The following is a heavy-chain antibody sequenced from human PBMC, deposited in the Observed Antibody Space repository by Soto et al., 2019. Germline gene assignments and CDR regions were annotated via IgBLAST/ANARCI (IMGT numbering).Heavy chain of an antibody. CDR3: ARDRSPFGELDY. CDR2: IYYSGST. J-gene: IGHJ4*02. V-gene: IGHV4-31*03. Sequence: QVQLQESGPGLVKPSQTLSLTCTVSGGSISSGGYYWSWIRQHPGKGLERIGYIYYSGSTYYNPSLKSRVTISVDTSKNQFSLKLSSVTAADTAVYYCARDRSPFGELDYWGQGTLVTVSS. CDR1: GGSISSGGYY. D-gene: IGHD3-10*01.